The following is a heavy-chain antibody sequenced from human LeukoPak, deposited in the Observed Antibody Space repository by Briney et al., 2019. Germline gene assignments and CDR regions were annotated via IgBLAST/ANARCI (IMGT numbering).Heavy chain of an antibody. CDR1: GGSISSGSYY. D-gene: IGHD1-20*01. V-gene: IGHV4-61*02. CDR2: IYTSGST. CDR3: ARVRYNWNDEFNYFDY. Sequence: SETLSLTCTVSGGSISSGSYYWSWIRQPAGKGLEWIGRIYTSGSTNYNPSLKSRVTISVDTSKNQFSLKLSSVTAADTAVYYCARVRYNWNDEFNYFDYWGQGTLVTVSS. J-gene: IGHJ4*02.